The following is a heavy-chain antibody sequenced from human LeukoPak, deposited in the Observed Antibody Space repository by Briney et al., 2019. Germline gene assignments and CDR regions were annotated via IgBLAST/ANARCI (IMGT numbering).Heavy chain of an antibody. V-gene: IGHV5-51*01. CDR3: ARDYDILTGSADY. J-gene: IGHJ4*02. CDR1: GYSFTNYW. CDR2: IYPGDSDT. Sequence: GESLKISCKGSGYSFTNYWIAWVRQMPGKGLEWMGIIYPGDSDTRYSPSFQGQVTISADKSISTAYLQWSSLKASDTAMYYCARDYDILTGSADYWGQGTLVTVSS. D-gene: IGHD3-9*01.